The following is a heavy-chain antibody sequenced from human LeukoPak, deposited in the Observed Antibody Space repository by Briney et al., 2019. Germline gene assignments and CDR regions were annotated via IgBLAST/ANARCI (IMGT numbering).Heavy chain of an antibody. CDR2: IYYTGST. J-gene: IGHJ4*02. CDR1: GGSISSYY. V-gene: IGHV4-59*01. Sequence: SETLSLTCTVSGGSISSYYWSWIRQPPGKGLEWIGYIYYTGSTNYNPSLKSRVTISLDTSKNQFSLKLTSVTAADTAVYYCARDSVLGARFDYWGQGALVTVSS. D-gene: IGHD1-26*01. CDR3: ARDSVLGARFDY.